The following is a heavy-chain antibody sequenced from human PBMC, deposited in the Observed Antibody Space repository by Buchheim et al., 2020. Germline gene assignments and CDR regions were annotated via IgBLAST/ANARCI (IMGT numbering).Heavy chain of an antibody. CDR3: ARGGYSTDGSSDY. D-gene: IGHD5-24*01. V-gene: IGHV3-74*01. J-gene: IGHJ4*02. CDR2: INSDEGT. CDR1: GFTVSGYW. Sequence: EVHLVESGGGLVQPGGSLRLSCAASGFTVSGYWMHWVRHVPGQGLVWVLRINSDEGTNYADSVKGRFTISRDNAKNMVYLQMNSLRAEDTAIYYCARGGYSTDGSSDYWGQGTL.